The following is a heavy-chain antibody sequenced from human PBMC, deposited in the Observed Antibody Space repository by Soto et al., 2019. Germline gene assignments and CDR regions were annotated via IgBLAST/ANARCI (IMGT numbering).Heavy chain of an antibody. D-gene: IGHD4-17*01. Sequence: ASETLALTCTVSGVSISSGGYYWSWIRQHPGKGLEWIGYIYYSGSTYYNPSLKSRVTISVDTSKNQFSLKLSSVTAADTAVYYCARETSHYGMDVWGQGTTVTVSS. CDR2: IYYSGST. J-gene: IGHJ6*02. CDR1: GVSISSGGYY. V-gene: IGHV4-31*03. CDR3: ARETSHYGMDV.